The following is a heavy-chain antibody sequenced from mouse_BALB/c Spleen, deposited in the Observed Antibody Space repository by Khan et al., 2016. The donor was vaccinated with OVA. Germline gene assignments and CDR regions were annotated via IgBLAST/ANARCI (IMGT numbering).Heavy chain of an antibody. V-gene: IGHV1S136*01. CDR1: GYTFTSYV. CDR3: ASYDGYSFYAMDY. Sequence: IQLVQSGPELVKPGASVKMSCKASGYTFTSYVMHWVKQKPGQGLEWIGYINPYNDGTKYNEKFKGKATLTSDKSSSTAYMELSSLTSEDSAVYYCASYDGYSFYAMDYWGQGTSVTVAS. CDR2: INPYNDGT. J-gene: IGHJ4*01. D-gene: IGHD2-3*01.